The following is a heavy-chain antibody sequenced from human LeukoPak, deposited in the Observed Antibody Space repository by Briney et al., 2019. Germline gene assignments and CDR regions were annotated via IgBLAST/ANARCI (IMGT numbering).Heavy chain of an antibody. V-gene: IGHV4-38-2*02. CDR1: GYSISSGYY. D-gene: IGHD6-19*01. CDR2: MYHSGST. J-gene: IGHJ6*02. Sequence: SETLSLTCTVSGYSISSGYYWGWIRQPPGKGLEWIGSMYHSGSTYYNPSLKSRVTISVDTSKNQISLKLSSVTAADTAVYYCARTAVADTKNIGYYYYGMDVWGQGTTVTVSS. CDR3: ARTAVADTKNIGYYYYGMDV.